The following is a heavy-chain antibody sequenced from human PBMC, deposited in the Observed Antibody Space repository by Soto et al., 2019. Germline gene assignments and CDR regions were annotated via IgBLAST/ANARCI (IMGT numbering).Heavy chain of an antibody. CDR3: ARRGLRGSGCLECLDP. CDR1: GGSISSGGYS. V-gene: IGHV4-30-2*01. J-gene: IGHJ5*02. Sequence: PSETLSLTCAVSGGSISSGGYSWSWIRQPPGKGLEWIGYIYHSGSTYYNPSLKSRVTISVDRSKNQFSLKLSSVTAADTAVYYCARRGLRGSGCLECLDPWGQGTLVTVSS. D-gene: IGHD6-19*01. CDR2: IYHSGST.